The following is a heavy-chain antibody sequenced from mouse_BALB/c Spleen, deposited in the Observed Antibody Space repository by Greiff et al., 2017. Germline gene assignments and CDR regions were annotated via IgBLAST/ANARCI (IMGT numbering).Heavy chain of an antibody. Sequence: VQLQQSGAELARPGASVKLSCKASGYTFTSYWMQWVKQRPGQGLEWIGAIYPGDGDTRYTQKFKGKATLTADKSSSTAYMQLSSLASEDSAVYYCARSDSSGLAAFAYWGQGTLVTVSA. CDR2: IYPGDGDT. CDR3: ARSDSSGLAAFAY. D-gene: IGHD3-2*01. CDR1: GYTFTSYW. J-gene: IGHJ3*01. V-gene: IGHV1-87*01.